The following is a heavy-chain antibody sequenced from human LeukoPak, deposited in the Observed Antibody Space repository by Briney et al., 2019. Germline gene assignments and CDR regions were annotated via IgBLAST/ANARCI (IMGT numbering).Heavy chain of an antibody. V-gene: IGHV3-21*01. CDR2: ITSSSGYI. J-gene: IGHJ4*02. Sequence: GGSLRLSCAASGFTFISYTMTWVRQAPGKGLEWVSSITSSSGYIYYAASVKGRFTISRDNDKNSLYLQMSSLRDEDTAMYYCARDYYYGFYYWGQGTLVTVSS. CDR3: ARDYYYGFYY. CDR1: GFTFISYT. D-gene: IGHD3-10*01.